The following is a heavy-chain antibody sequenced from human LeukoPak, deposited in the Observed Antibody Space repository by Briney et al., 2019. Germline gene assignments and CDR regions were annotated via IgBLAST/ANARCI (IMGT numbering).Heavy chain of an antibody. J-gene: IGHJ4*02. Sequence: PSETLSLTCTVSGYSISSGYYWGWIRQPPGKGLEWIGSIYHSGSTYYNPSLKSRVTISVDTSKNQFSLKLSSVTAADMAVYYCARAYYYDSSGYYERWSGESKWGQGTLVTVSS. CDR3: ARAYYYDSSGYYERWSGESK. CDR2: IYHSGST. V-gene: IGHV4-38-2*02. D-gene: IGHD3-22*01. CDR1: GYSISSGYY.